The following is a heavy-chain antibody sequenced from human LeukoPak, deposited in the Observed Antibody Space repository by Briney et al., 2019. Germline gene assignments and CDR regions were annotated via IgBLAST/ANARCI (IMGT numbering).Heavy chain of an antibody. CDR3: ARSSRGYSGHDSGY. V-gene: IGHV4-61*08. CDR2: IYFTGST. J-gene: IGHJ4*02. CDR1: GGSVSNGGYY. Sequence: SETLSLTCTVSGGSVSNGGYYWSWIRQPPGKGLEWIAYIYFTGSTNYNPSLKSRVTISADTSKNQFSLRLNSVTAADTAVYYCARSSRGYSGHDSGYWGQGTLVTVSS. D-gene: IGHD5-12*01.